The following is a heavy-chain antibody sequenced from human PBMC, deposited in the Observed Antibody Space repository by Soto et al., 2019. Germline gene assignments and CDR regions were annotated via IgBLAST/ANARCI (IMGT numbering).Heavy chain of an antibody. CDR2: IIPIFGTA. J-gene: IGHJ4*02. V-gene: IGHV1-69*01. D-gene: IGHD2-15*01. Sequence: QVQLVQSGAEVKKPGSSVNVSCKASGGTFSSYAISWVRQAPGQGLEWMGGIIPIFGTANYAQKFQGRVTITADESTSTAYMELSSLRSEDTAVYYCARNWPRYCSGGSCYTSWFDYWGQGTLVTVSS. CDR1: GGTFSSYA. CDR3: ARNWPRYCSGGSCYTSWFDY.